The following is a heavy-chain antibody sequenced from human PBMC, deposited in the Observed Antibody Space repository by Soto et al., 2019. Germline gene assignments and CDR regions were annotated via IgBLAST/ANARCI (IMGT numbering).Heavy chain of an antibody. Sequence: SETLSLTCTVSGDSISTSGYYWAWIRQPPGKGLEWIGYIYYSGSTYYNPSLKSRVTISVDTSKNQFSLKLSSVTAADTAVYYCARALFGRSTWFDPWGQGTLVTVS. CDR2: IYYSGST. CDR3: ARALFGRSTWFDP. V-gene: IGHV4-30-4*08. CDR1: GDSISTSGYY. D-gene: IGHD3-16*01. J-gene: IGHJ5*02.